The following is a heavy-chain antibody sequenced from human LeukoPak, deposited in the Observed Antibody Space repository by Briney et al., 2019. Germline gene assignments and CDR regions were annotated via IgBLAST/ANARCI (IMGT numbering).Heavy chain of an antibody. CDR3: ARDYWWNYDY. CDR2: ISKDGSDK. J-gene: IGHJ4*02. D-gene: IGHD1-7*01. V-gene: IGHV3-30*09. Sequence: GRSLRLSCAASGFTFSDYAMHWVRQAPGKGLEWVAVISKDGSDKYYPGSVRGRFAISRDNSKNTIYLQMDSLRAEDTAIYYCARDYWWNYDYWGQGTLVAVSS. CDR1: GFTFSDYA.